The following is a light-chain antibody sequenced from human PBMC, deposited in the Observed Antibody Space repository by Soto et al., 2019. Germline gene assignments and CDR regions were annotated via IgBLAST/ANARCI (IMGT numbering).Light chain of an antibody. CDR2: GAS. V-gene: IGKV3-20*01. CDR3: QQYGSSPPIT. J-gene: IGKJ1*01. Sequence: EIVMTQSPATLSVSPGDRATLSCRASQSVGSNLAWYQQKPGQAPRLLIYGASSRAPGIPDRFSGSGSGTDFTLTISRLEPEDFAVYYCQQYGSSPPITFGQGTKVDI. CDR1: QSVGSN.